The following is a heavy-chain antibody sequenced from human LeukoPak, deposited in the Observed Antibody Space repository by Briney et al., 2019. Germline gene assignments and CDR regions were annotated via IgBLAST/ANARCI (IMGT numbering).Heavy chain of an antibody. D-gene: IGHD3-3*01. V-gene: IGHV7-4-1*02. CDR2: INTNTGNP. Sequence: ASVKVSCKASGYTFTSYAMNWVRQAPGQGLEWMGWINTNTGNPTYAQGFTGRFVFSLDTSVSTAYLRISSLKAEDTAVYYCARDCVFYDFWSGYPATRNWFDPWGQGTLVTVSS. CDR3: ARDCVFYDFWSGYPATRNWFDP. J-gene: IGHJ5*02. CDR1: GYTFTSYA.